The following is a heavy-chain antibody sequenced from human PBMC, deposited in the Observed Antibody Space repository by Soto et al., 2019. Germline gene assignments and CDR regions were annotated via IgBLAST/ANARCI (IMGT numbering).Heavy chain of an antibody. V-gene: IGHV4-4*07. D-gene: IGHD3-3*02. Sequence: SETLSLTCSVTGGSINNYYWSWVRQSAGKGLEWIGRVFTTGTTDYNPSLKGRVTISVDTSKNQFSLSLRSVTAADTAIYYCARDFNSIFDDFADMRWNFDPWGQGTLVTRLL. CDR3: ARDFNSIFDDFADMRWNFDP. CDR2: VFTTGTT. CDR1: GGSINNYY. J-gene: IGHJ5*02.